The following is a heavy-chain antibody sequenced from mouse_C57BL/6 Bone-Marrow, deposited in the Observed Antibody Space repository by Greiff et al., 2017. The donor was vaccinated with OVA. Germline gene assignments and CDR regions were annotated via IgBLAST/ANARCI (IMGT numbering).Heavy chain of an antibody. V-gene: IGHV1-63*01. CDR2: IYPGGGYT. D-gene: IGHD1-1*01. CDR1: GYTFTNYW. J-gene: IGHJ4*01. CDR3: ARRTHYYGSSSYAMDY. Sequence: QLQQSGAELVRPGTSVKMSCKASGYTFTNYWIGWAKQRPGHGLEWIGDIYPGGGYTNYNEKFKGKATLTADKSSSTAYMQFSSLTSEDSAIYYCARRTHYYGSSSYAMDYWGQGTSVTVSS.